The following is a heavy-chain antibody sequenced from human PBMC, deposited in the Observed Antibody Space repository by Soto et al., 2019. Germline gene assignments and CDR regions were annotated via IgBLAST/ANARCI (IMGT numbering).Heavy chain of an antibody. J-gene: IGHJ5*02. CDR2: INHSGST. CDR1: GGSFSGYY. D-gene: IGHD3-10*01. Sequence: SETLSLTCAVYGGSFSGYYWSWIRQPPGKGLEWIGEINHSGSTNYNPSLKSRVTISVDTSKNQFSLKLSSVTAADTAVYYCARGAVLLWFGELMRGWFDPWGQGTLVTVSS. CDR3: ARGAVLLWFGELMRGWFDP. V-gene: IGHV4-34*01.